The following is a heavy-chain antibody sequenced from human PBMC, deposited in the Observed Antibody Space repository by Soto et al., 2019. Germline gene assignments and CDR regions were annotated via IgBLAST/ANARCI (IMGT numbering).Heavy chain of an antibody. V-gene: IGHV4-39*01. D-gene: IGHD3-3*02. CDR3: ATAPPGGGLHFPAVDI. CDR1: GGSISSSYYY. J-gene: IGHJ3*02. Sequence: SETLSLTCTVSGGSISSSYYYWGWARQPPGKGLEWIGNSDYSGSTYYNPSLKSRVTISVDTSKNQFSLKLSSVTAADTAVYYCATAPPGGGLHFPAVDICGQGTMVTV. CDR2: SDYSGST.